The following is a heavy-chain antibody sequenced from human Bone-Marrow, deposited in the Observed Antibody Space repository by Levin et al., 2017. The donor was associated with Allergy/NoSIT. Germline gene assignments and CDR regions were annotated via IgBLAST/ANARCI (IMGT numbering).Heavy chain of an antibody. CDR1: GDSVSTNTAA. D-gene: IGHD2-2*01. J-gene: IGHJ4*02. V-gene: IGHV6-1*01. CDR3: ARLYQSYLDY. CDR2: TYYRSTWYT. Sequence: SQTLSLTCAISGDSVSTNTAAWNWIRQSPSRGLEWLGKTYYRSTWYTDYAVSVKSRITINPDASKNQFTLQLNSVTPEDTAVYYCARLYQSYLDYWGQGTLVTISS.